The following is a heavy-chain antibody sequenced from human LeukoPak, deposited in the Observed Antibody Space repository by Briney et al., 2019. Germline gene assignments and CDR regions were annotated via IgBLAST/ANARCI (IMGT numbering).Heavy chain of an antibody. J-gene: IGHJ4*02. D-gene: IGHD6-19*01. V-gene: IGHV4-59*01. Sequence: SETLSLTCTVSGGSISSYYWSWIWQPPGKGLEWIGYIYYSGSTNYNPSLKSRVTISVDTSKNQFSLKLSSVTAADTAVYYCARAEYSSGWYDWGQGTLVTVSS. CDR1: GGSISSYY. CDR3: ARAEYSSGWYD. CDR2: IYYSGST.